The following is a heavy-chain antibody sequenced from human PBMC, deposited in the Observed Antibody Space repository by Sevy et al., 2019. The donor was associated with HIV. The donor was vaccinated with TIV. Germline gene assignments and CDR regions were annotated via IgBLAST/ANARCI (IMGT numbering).Heavy chain of an antibody. D-gene: IGHD6-19*01. J-gene: IGHJ3*02. CDR2: ISAYNGNT. CDR3: ARGERFLQVAGTFDI. Sequence: ASVKVSCKASGYTFTSYGISWVRQAPGQGLEWMGWISAYNGNTNYAQKLQGRVTMTTDTSTSTAYMELRSLGSDDTAVYYCARGERFLQVAGTFDIWGQGTMVTVSS. V-gene: IGHV1-18*01. CDR1: GYTFTSYG.